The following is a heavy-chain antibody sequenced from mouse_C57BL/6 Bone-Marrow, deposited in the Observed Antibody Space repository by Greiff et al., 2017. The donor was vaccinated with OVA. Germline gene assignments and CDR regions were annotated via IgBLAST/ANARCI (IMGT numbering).Heavy chain of an antibody. CDR1: GFNIKDDY. J-gene: IGHJ2*01. D-gene: IGHD1-1*01. Sequence: EVKVEESGAELVRPGASVKLSCTASGFNIKDDYMHWVKQRPEQGLEWIGWIDPENGDTEYASKFQGKATITADTSSNTAYLQLSSLTSEDTAVYYCTTEAVVVPFDYWGQGTTLTVSS. CDR3: TTEAVVVPFDY. CDR2: IDPENGDT. V-gene: IGHV14-4*01.